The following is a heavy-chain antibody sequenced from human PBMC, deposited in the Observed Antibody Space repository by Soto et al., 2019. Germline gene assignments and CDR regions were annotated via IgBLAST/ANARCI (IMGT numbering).Heavy chain of an antibody. V-gene: IGHV3-11*05. CDR3: ASGFGYCSNPGCYHVECQE. Sequence: QVQLVESGGGLVMPGGSLRLSCAASGFTFSDYYMSWIRQAPGKGLEWVSYITSSSSYTNYAGSVKGRFTVSRDNAKNSLYLQMNSLRAEDTAMYYCASGFGYCSNPGCYHVECQEWGQGTLVTVSS. D-gene: IGHD2-2*03. CDR2: ITSSSSYT. J-gene: IGHJ1*01. CDR1: GFTFSDYY.